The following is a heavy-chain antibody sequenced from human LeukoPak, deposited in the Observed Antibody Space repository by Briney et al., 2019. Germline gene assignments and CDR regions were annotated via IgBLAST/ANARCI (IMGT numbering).Heavy chain of an antibody. Sequence: PGGSLRLSCSASAFTFSVYWMTWVRQAPGKGLEWVGRIKSKTDGGTTDYAAPVKGRFTISRDDSKNTLYLQMNSLKTEDTAVYYCTTSRLGDYEFDYWGQGTLVTVSS. D-gene: IGHD4-17*01. J-gene: IGHJ4*02. V-gene: IGHV3-15*01. CDR1: AFTFSVYW. CDR2: IKSKTDGGTT. CDR3: TTSRLGDYEFDY.